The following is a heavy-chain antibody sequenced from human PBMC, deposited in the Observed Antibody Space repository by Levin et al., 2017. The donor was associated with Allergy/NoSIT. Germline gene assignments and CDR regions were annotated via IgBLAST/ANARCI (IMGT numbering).Heavy chain of an antibody. D-gene: IGHD6-19*01. CDR3: ARDDPSSGWYGDFDY. J-gene: IGHJ4*02. V-gene: IGHV3-21*01. Sequence: SCAASGFTFSSYRMNWVRQAPGKGLEWVSSISSSSSYIYYADSVKGRFTISRDNAKNSLYLQMNSLRAEDTAVYYCARDDPSSGWYGDFDYWGQGTLVTVSS. CDR2: ISSSSSYI. CDR1: GFTFSSYR.